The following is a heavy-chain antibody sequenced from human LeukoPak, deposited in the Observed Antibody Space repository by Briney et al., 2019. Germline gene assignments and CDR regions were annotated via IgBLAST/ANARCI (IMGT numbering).Heavy chain of an antibody. CDR1: GFTFSSYD. CDR2: ICTAGDT. J-gene: IGHJ4*02. D-gene: IGHD3-10*01. V-gene: IGHV3-13*01. CDR3: ARAGYGSGSFDY. Sequence: PGGSLRLSCAASGFTFSSYDMHWVRQATGKGLEWVSAICTAGDTYYPGSVKGRFTIYRENAKNSLYLQMNSLRAGDTAVYYCARAGYGSGSFDYWGQGTLVTVSS.